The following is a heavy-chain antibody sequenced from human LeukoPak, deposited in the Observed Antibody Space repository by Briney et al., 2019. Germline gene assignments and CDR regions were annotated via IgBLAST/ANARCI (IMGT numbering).Heavy chain of an antibody. D-gene: IGHD6-13*01. J-gene: IGHJ4*02. CDR2: INHSGST. CDR1: GGSISYYY. CDR3: ARAAKGYSSSYPSYFDY. V-gene: IGHV4-34*01. Sequence: SETLSLTCTVSGGSISYYYWSWIRQPPGKGLEWIGEINHSGSTNYNPSLKSRVTISVDTSKNQFSLKLSSVTAADTAVYYCARAAKGYSSSYPSYFDYWGQGTLVTVSS.